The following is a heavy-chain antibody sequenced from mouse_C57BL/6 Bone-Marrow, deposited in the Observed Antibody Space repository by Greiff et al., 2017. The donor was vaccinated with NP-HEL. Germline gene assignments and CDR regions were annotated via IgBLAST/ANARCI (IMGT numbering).Heavy chain of an antibody. V-gene: IGHV1-74*01. J-gene: IGHJ3*01. Sequence: QVQLQQPGAELVKPGASVKVSCKASGYTFTSYWMHWVKQRPGQGLEWIGRIHPSDSDTNYNQKFKGKATLPVDKSSSTAYMQLSSLTSEDSAVYYCAILYYYGSSYAYWGQGTLVTVSA. CDR3: AILYYYGSSYAY. D-gene: IGHD1-1*01. CDR1: GYTFTSYW. CDR2: IHPSDSDT.